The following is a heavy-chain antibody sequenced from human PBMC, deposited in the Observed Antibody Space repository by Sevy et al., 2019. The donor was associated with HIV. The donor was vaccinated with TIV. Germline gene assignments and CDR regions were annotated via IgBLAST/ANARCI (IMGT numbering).Heavy chain of an antibody. Sequence: SQTLSLTCAISGDSVSSNSAAWNWIRQSPSRGLEWLGRTYYRSKWYNDYAVSVKNRITINPDTSKNQFSLQLDTVTPEDTAVYYCVRVKDVATYSSGWYYFDHWGQGTLVTVSS. V-gene: IGHV6-1*01. D-gene: IGHD6-19*01. CDR2: TYYRSKWYN. CDR3: VRVKDVATYSSGWYYFDH. CDR1: GDSVSSNSAA. J-gene: IGHJ4*02.